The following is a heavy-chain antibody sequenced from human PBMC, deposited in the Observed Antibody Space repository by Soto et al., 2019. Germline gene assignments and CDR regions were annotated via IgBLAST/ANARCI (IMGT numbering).Heavy chain of an antibody. CDR2: IYHFGST. CDR1: GGSISSGGYS. J-gene: IGHJ4*02. CDR3: ASRANYGDYIAY. D-gene: IGHD4-17*01. Sequence: SETLSLTCAVSGGSISSGGYSWSWIRQPPGKGLEWIGYIYHFGSTYYNPSLKSRVTISVDRSKNQFSLKLNSVTAADTAVYYCASRANYGDYIAYWGQGTLVTVSS. V-gene: IGHV4-30-2*01.